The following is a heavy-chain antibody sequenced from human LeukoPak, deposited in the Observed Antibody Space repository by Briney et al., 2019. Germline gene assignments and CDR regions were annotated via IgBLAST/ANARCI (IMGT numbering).Heavy chain of an antibody. CDR1: GFSVSSTY. CDR2: MYSHGLT. CDR3: ATYRHLPY. J-gene: IGHJ4*02. V-gene: IGHV3-53*01. D-gene: IGHD2-2*02. Sequence: GGSLRLSCAASGFSVSSTYMSWVRQAPGKGLEWVSLMYSHGLTSYGDSVKGRFTISRDNAKNSLYLQMSSLRAEDSAMYYCATYRHLPYWGQGILVTVSS.